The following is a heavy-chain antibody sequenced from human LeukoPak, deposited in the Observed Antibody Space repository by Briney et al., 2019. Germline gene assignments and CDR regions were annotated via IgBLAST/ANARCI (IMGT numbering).Heavy chain of an antibody. CDR1: GCDFSSFD. CDR2: MNPNSLNT. CDR3: ARGIRNQLLSEY. V-gene: IGHV1-8*01. J-gene: IGHJ4*02. D-gene: IGHD2-2*01. Sequence: ASVKVSCKASGCDFSSFDVIWVRQATGQGLEWIGWMNPNSLNTGYAQKFRGRVTMTGDTSISTAYMELSSLISEDTAVYYCARGIRNQLLSEYWGQGSLVTVSS.